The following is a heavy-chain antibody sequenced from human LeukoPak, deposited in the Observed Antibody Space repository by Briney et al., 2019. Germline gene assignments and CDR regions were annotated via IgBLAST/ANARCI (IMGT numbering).Heavy chain of an antibody. CDR1: GYTFTAYC. CDR3: ARGQQWLVVDAFDI. D-gene: IGHD6-19*01. CDR2: INPNSGGT. Sequence: ASVKVSCKASGYTFTAYCMHWVRQAPGQGLEWMGCINPNSGGTNYGQKFQGRVTMTRDTSISTAYMELSRLRSDDTAVYYCARGQQWLVVDAFDIWGQGTMVTVSS. J-gene: IGHJ3*02. V-gene: IGHV1-2*02.